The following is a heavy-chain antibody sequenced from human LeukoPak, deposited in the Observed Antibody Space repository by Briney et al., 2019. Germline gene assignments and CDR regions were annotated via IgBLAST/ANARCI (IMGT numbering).Heavy chain of an antibody. CDR3: ARVTPFGSGSYIDY. Sequence: SETLSLTCTVSGGSISSYYWSWIRQPPGKGLEWIGYIYYSGSTNYNPSLKSRVTISVDTSKNQFSLKLRSVTAADTAVYYCARVTPFGSGSYIDYWGQGTLVTVSS. CDR2: IYYSGST. CDR1: GGSISSYY. V-gene: IGHV4-59*01. J-gene: IGHJ4*02. D-gene: IGHD3-10*01.